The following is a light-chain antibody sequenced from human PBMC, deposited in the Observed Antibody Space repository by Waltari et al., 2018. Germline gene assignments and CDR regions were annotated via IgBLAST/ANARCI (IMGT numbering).Light chain of an antibody. CDR2: KAN. J-gene: IGLJ3*02. V-gene: IGLV8-61*01. Sequence: TVETHESSLSVPSGCTVPLASAVRTAAVTPPYCPTWYQQTPGQAPRTLVYKANSRSSGVPDRFSGSILGNRAALTITGAQADDESDYHCSLYMGSGIWAFGGGTKLTVL. CDR1: TAAVTPPYC. CDR3: SLYMGSGIWA.